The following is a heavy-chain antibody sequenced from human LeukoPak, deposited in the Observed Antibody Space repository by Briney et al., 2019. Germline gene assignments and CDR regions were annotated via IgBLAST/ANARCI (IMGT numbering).Heavy chain of an antibody. D-gene: IGHD2-2*01. V-gene: IGHV1-3*01. CDR3: ACSSTTGAWFDP. CDR2: INAGNGNT. J-gene: IGHJ5*02. CDR1: GGTFSSYA. Sequence: GASVKVSCKASGGTFSSYAISWVRQAPGQRLEWMGWINAGNGNTKYSQKFQGRVTITRDTSASTAYMELSSLRSEDTAVYYCACSSTTGAWFDPWGQGTLVTVSS.